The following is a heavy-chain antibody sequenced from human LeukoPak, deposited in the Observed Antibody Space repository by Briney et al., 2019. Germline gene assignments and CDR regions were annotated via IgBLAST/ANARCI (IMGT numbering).Heavy chain of an antibody. J-gene: IGHJ6*02. V-gene: IGHV4-34*01. Sequence: SETLSLTCAVYGGSFSGYYWSWIRQPPGEGLEWIGEINHSGSTNYNPSLKSRVTISVDTSKNQFSLKLSSVTAADTAVYYCARGSGSHAFYYYYYGMDVWGQGTTVTVSS. CDR2: INHSGST. CDR1: GGSFSGYY. CDR3: ARGSGSHAFYYYYYGMDV. D-gene: IGHD3-16*01.